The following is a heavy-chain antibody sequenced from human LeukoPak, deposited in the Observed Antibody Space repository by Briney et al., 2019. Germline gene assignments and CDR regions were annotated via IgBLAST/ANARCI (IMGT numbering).Heavy chain of an antibody. D-gene: IGHD3-16*01. CDR1: GGSISSSSYY. CDR3: ARVFWGSKMLVFSSYYYYMDV. J-gene: IGHJ6*03. CDR2: IYYSGST. Sequence: SETLSLTCTVSGGSISSSSYYWGWIRQPPGKGLEWIGSIYYSGSTYYNPSLKSRVTISADTSKNQFSLKLSSVTAADTAVYYCARVFWGSKMLVFSSYYYYMDVWGKGTTVTVSS. V-gene: IGHV4-39*07.